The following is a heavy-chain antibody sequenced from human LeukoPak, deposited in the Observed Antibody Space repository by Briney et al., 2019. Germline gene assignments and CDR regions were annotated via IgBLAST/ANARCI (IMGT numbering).Heavy chain of an antibody. CDR1: GFAFSGYS. Sequence: GGSLRLSRAASGFAFSGYSMTWVRQAPGKGLEWVASISTGSSLKYYADSVKGRSTISRDNAKSSLYLQMSSLRAEDTAVYYCASESQQPLDSWGQGALVTVSS. CDR2: ISTGSSLK. J-gene: IGHJ4*02. V-gene: IGHV3-21*01. CDR3: ASESQQPLDS. D-gene: IGHD1-14*01.